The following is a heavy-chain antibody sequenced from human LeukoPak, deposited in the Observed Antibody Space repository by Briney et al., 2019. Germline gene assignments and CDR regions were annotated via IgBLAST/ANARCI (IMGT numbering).Heavy chain of an antibody. V-gene: IGHV1-2*02. Sequence: ASVKVSCKASGYTFTGYYLHWVRHAPGQGLEWMGWIHPNSGDTSYAQKFQGRVTMTRDTSISTAYMELSRLRSDDTAVYYCARVGVGRISYYYGMDVWGQGTTVTVSS. CDR3: ARVGVGRISYYYGMDV. CDR2: IHPNSGDT. CDR1: GYTFTGYY. D-gene: IGHD3-3*01. J-gene: IGHJ6*02.